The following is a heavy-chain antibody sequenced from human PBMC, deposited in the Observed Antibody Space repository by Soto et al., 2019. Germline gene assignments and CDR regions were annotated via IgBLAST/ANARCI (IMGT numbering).Heavy chain of an antibody. J-gene: IGHJ4*02. CDR1: GFTFSSYA. Sequence: GGSLRLSCAASGFTFSSYAMSWVRQAPGKGLEWASAISGSGGSTYYADSVKGRFTISRDNSKNTLYLQMNSLRAEDTAVYYCAKGGFINPLWDYWGQGTLVTVSS. CDR2: ISGSGGST. D-gene: IGHD3-10*01. CDR3: AKGGFINPLWDY. V-gene: IGHV3-23*01.